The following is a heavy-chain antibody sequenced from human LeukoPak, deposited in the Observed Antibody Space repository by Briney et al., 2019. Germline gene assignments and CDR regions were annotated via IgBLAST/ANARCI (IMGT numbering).Heavy chain of an antibody. J-gene: IGHJ4*02. CDR1: GFTFGDYA. D-gene: IGHD2-15*01. Sequence: PGGSLRLSCAASGFTFGDYAMHWVRQAPGKGLEWVSGISWNSGSIGYADSVEGRFTISRDNAKNSLYLQMNSLRAEDTALYYCAKDREVVAANYFDYWGQGTLVTVSS. CDR2: ISWNSGSI. V-gene: IGHV3-9*01. CDR3: AKDREVVAANYFDY.